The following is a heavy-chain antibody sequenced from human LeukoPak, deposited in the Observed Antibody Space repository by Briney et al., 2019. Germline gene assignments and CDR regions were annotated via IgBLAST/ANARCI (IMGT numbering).Heavy chain of an antibody. J-gene: IGHJ5*02. Sequence: GGSLRLSCAASGLTFDDYGMSWVSHAPGKGREWVSGNNWNGGSTVYADFVEGRFTISRDNAKNCLYLQMNSLRAEDTALYHCARDLPQYSSSPNLFDPWGQGTLVTVSS. CDR3: ARDLPQYSSSPNLFDP. CDR2: NNWNGGST. D-gene: IGHD6-6*01. V-gene: IGHV3-20*01. CDR1: GLTFDDYG.